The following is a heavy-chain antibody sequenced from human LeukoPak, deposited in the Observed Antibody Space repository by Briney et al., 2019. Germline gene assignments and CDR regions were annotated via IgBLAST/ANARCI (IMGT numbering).Heavy chain of an antibody. CDR2: IASDGSST. V-gene: IGHV3-74*01. CDR1: GFTLSSYW. J-gene: IGHJ4*02. CDR3: ARGRPHGNDY. Sequence: GWSLRLSCAASGFTLSSYWMNWVRQPPGKGLVWVSRIASDGSSTTYADSVKGRFSISRDNAKNTLYLQMNSLRVEDTAVYYCARGRPHGNDYWGQGTLVTVSS. D-gene: IGHD4-23*01.